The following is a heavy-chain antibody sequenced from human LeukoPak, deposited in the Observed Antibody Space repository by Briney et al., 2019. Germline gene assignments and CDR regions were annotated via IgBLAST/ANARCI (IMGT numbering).Heavy chain of an antibody. J-gene: IGHJ4*02. V-gene: IGHV3-30*04. Sequence: PGGSLRLSCEVSGFTFSSYAMHCVRQAPGKGLEWVAVISSDGSKKDYADSVKGRFTISRDNSKNTLYLQMNSLRAEDTAVYYCARGAHKRDDYGGFFDYWGQGTLVTVSS. CDR3: ARGAHKRDDYGGFFDY. CDR1: GFTFSSYA. D-gene: IGHD4-23*01. CDR2: ISSDGSKK.